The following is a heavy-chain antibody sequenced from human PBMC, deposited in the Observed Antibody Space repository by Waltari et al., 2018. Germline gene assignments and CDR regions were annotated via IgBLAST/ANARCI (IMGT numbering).Heavy chain of an antibody. CDR2: VHPFDFDT. J-gene: IGHJ5*02. D-gene: IGHD2-2*01. CDR1: GYSFSNYG. V-gene: IGHV5-51*01. Sequence: VQLVPSEAEVKKPGASVKISCKGSGYSFSNYGIACVRQMPGNGLQWMGMVHPFDFDTRYSPSFEDHVAISVDRSIGTAYLQWSSLKASDTAIYYCARLYCTYTSCVDTNWLDPWGQGTLVTVSS. CDR3: ARLYCTYTSCVDTNWLDP.